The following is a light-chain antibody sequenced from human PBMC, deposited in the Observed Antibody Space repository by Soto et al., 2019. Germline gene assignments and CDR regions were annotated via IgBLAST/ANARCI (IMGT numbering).Light chain of an antibody. V-gene: IGKV3-20*01. CDR2: GAS. CDR1: RSVSSTY. J-gene: IGKJ4*01. Sequence: EIVLTQSPGTLSLSPGERATLSCRASRSVSSTYLAWYQQKPGQAPRLLIYGASSRATGIPDRFSGSGSGRDFTLTISRLEPEDFAVYYCHQYGTSPQTFGGGTQVEIK. CDR3: HQYGTSPQT.